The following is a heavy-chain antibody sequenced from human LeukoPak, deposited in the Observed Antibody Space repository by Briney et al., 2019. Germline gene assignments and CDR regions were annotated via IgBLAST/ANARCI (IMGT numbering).Heavy chain of an antibody. CDR2: IKQDGSEK. V-gene: IGHV3-7*01. CDR1: GFTFSSYW. J-gene: IGHJ5*02. D-gene: IGHD3-22*01. Sequence: GGSLRLSCAASGFTFSSYWMSWVRQAPGKGLEWVANIKQDGSEKYYVDSVKGRFTISRDNAKNSLYLQMNSLRAEDTAVYYCARAGYYDSSGYYHPWGQGTLVTVSS. CDR3: ARAGYYDSSGYYHP.